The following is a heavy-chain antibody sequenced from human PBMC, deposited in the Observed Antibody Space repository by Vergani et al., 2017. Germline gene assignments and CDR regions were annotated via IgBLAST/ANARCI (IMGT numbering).Heavy chain of an antibody. V-gene: IGHV4-39*02. CDR3: ARPVGPSAIADGFHV. J-gene: IGHJ3*01. CDR2: TSSSGSP. CDR1: GDSISRSHYY. Sequence: QLQLQESGPGLVKPSETLSLSCRVSGDSISRSHYYWGSIRQPPGKGLEWIGSTSSSGSPYYNPTLKSRLAFSVDTSKNLFSLRLKSVTATDTGMYYCARPVGPSAIADGFHVWGQGTMVTVS. D-gene: IGHD3-10*01.